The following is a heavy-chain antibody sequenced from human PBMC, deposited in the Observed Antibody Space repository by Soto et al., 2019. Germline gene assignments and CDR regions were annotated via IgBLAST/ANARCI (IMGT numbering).Heavy chain of an antibody. V-gene: IGHV3-30*18. CDR3: AKPSSSSWYYYYYGVDV. CDR2: ISYDGSNK. J-gene: IGHJ6*02. CDR1: GFTFSSYG. Sequence: SLRLSCAASGFTFSSYGMHWVRQAPGKGLEWVAVISYDGSNKYYADSVKGRFTISRDNSKNTLYLQMNSLRAEDTAVYYCAKPSSSSWYYYYYGVDVWGQGTTVTVSS. D-gene: IGHD6-13*01.